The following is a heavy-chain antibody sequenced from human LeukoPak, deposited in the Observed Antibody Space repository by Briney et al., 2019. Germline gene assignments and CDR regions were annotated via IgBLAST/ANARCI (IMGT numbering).Heavy chain of an antibody. CDR3: ARDRIAVAGRGFFDY. J-gene: IGHJ4*02. D-gene: IGHD6-19*01. CDR2: INHSGST. Sequence: SETLSLTCAVYGGSFSGYYWSWLRQPPGKGLEWIGEINHSGSTNYNPSLKSRVTISVDTSKNQFSLKLSSVTAADTAVYYCARDRIAVAGRGFFDYWGQGTLVIVSS. CDR1: GGSFSGYY. V-gene: IGHV4-34*01.